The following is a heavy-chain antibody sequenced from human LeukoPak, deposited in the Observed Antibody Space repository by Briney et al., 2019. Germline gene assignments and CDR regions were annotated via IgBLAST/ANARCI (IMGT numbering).Heavy chain of an antibody. J-gene: IGHJ3*02. CDR1: GDSMSSSNYY. V-gene: IGHV4-39*01. CDR2: SCHHRTT. Sequence: PSETLSLTCSVSGDSMSSSNYYWGWIRQSPGKGLEWIGSSCHHRTTYYNPSLKSRVTISVNTHKNPFSLKLSSVTAADPAVYFCIAIVPDHAFDIWGHGKMVTVSS. D-gene: IGHD3-22*01. CDR3: IAIVPDHAFDI.